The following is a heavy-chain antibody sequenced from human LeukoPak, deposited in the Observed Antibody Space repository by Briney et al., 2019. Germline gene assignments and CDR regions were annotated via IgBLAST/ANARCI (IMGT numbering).Heavy chain of an antibody. CDR3: ARVPYERYNWFDP. Sequence: ASVKVSCKASGYTFTSYGISWARQAPGQGLQWMGWISAYNGNTSYAQKIQGRVTMTTDTSTSTAYMELRSLRSDDTAVYYCARVPYERYNWFDPWGQGTLVTVSS. D-gene: IGHD3-16*01. CDR1: GYTFTSYG. V-gene: IGHV1-18*01. CDR2: ISAYNGNT. J-gene: IGHJ5*02.